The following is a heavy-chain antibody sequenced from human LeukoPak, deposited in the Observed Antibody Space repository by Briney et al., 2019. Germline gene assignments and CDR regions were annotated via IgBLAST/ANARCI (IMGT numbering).Heavy chain of an antibody. CDR3: AHRRPGHLTGWDNSYFDN. D-gene: IGHD1/OR15-1a*01. CDR2: IYWDDDK. V-gene: IGHV2-5*02. CDR1: GFSLYSSGVG. Sequence: SGPTLVNPTQTLTLTCTFSGFSLYSSGVGVGWIRQPPGKALEWLAVIYWDDDKRYNPSLGSRLTMSKDASKSQVFLVMSNMDPVDTATYYCAHRRPGHLTGWDNSYFDNWGPGTLVTVSS. J-gene: IGHJ4*02.